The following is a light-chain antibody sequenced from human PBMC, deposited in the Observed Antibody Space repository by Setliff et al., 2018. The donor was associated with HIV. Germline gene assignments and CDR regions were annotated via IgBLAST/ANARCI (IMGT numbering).Light chain of an antibody. CDR1: NSDAGVNKF. V-gene: IGLV2-14*03. J-gene: IGLJ1*01. CDR2: AVN. CDR3: QSYDSSLSGYV. Sequence: QSVLAQPASVSGSPGQSVTISCTGNNSDAGVNKFVSWYQQHPGKAPKVVIYAVNTRPSGVSNRFSGSKSGTSASLAIAGLQAEDEADYYCQSYDSSLSGYVFGTGTKVTVL.